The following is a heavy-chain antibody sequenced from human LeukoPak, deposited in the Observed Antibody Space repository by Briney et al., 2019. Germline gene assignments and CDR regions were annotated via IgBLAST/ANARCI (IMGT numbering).Heavy chain of an antibody. D-gene: IGHD5-12*01. V-gene: IGHV3-23*01. CDR2: ISGSGGST. CDR3: AKDGEDIVATGEWFDP. CDR1: GFTFSSYA. Sequence: PGGSLRLSCAASGFTFSSYAMSWVRQAPGKGLEWVSAISGSGGSTYYADSVKGRFTISRDNSKNTLYLQMNSLRAEDTAVYYCAKDGEDIVATGEWFDPWGQGTLVTVSS. J-gene: IGHJ5*02.